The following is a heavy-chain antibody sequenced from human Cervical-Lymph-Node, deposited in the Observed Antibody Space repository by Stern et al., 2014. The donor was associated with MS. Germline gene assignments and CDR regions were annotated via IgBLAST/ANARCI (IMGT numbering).Heavy chain of an antibody. D-gene: IGHD2-21*02. V-gene: IGHV1-18*01. Sequence: QLVQSGVEVKKPGASVKVSCRASGYTFGIYGITWVRQAPGQGLEWMGWISAYNGKTIYAQVLQGRVTMTTDTSTSTAYLELRSLRSDDTAVYYCARDQMTEDVAVVTATPADRWGQGTLVTVSS. J-gene: IGHJ5*02. CDR1: GYTFGIYG. CDR2: ISAYNGKT. CDR3: ARDQMTEDVAVVTATPADR.